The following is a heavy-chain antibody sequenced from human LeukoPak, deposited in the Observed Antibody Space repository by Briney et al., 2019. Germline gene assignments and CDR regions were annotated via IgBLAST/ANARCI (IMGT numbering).Heavy chain of an antibody. V-gene: IGHV3-33*01. D-gene: IGHD3-10*01. J-gene: IGHJ4*02. CDR1: GFTFSSYG. Sequence: PGGSLRLSCAASGFTFSSYGMHWVRQAPSKGLEWVAVIWYDGSNKYYADSVKGRFTISRDNSKNTLYLQMNSLRAEDTAVYYCARDRGQQIDYWGQGTLVTVSS. CDR2: IWYDGSNK. CDR3: ARDRGQQIDY.